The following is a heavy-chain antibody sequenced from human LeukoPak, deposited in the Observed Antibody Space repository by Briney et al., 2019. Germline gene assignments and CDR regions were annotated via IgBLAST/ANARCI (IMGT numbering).Heavy chain of an antibody. D-gene: IGHD6-19*01. Sequence: RSGGSLRLSCAASGFTFSSYGMHWVRQAPGKGLEWVAVIWYDGSNKYYADSVKGRFTISRDNSKNTLYLQMNSLRAEDTAVYYCARDHSGGWYSDYFGYWGQGTLVTVSS. CDR2: IWYDGSNK. CDR3: ARDHSGGWYSDYFGY. CDR1: GFTFSSYG. J-gene: IGHJ4*02. V-gene: IGHV3-33*01.